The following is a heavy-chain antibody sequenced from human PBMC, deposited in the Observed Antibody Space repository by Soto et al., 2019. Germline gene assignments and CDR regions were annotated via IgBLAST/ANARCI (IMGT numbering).Heavy chain of an antibody. V-gene: IGHV3-23*01. J-gene: IGHJ4*02. CDR3: AKGDYDILTGYSI. D-gene: IGHD3-9*01. CDR1: GFTFSNYA. CDR2: ISGSGGST. Sequence: GGSLRLSCAASGFTFSNYAMSWVRQAPGKGLEWVSAISGSGGSTYYADSVKGRFTISRDTSKNTLYLQMNSLRAEDTAVYYCAKGDYDILTGYSIWGQGPLVTVSS.